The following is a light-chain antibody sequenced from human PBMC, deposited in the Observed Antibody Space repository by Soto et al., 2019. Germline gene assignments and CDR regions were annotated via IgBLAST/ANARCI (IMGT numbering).Light chain of an antibody. CDR2: GAS. CDR3: QHYNHRPLP. CDR1: QSVGSN. V-gene: IGKV3-15*01. J-gene: IGKJ4*01. Sequence: EIVMTQSPATLSVSPGERATLSCRAGQSVGSNLAWYQQKPGQAPRLLIYGASSRATGIPARFSGSGSGTEFTPTISSLQSEDSAVYYCQHYNHRPLPFGGGAKVEIK.